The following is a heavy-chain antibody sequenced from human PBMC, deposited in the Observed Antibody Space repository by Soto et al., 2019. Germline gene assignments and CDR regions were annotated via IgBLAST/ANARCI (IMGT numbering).Heavy chain of an antibody. D-gene: IGHD3-9*01. V-gene: IGHV4-30-4*01. Sequence: PSETLSLTCTVSGDSIRSGNHYWSWIRQPPGKGLEWIGYIYYSGSTYYSQSLKSRVTISVDTSKNQSSLKLNSVTAADKAVYYCARVDILTGYGCMEVWGPGTTVT. CDR2: IYYSGST. CDR3: ARVDILTGYGCMEV. J-gene: IGHJ6*02. CDR1: GDSIRSGNHY.